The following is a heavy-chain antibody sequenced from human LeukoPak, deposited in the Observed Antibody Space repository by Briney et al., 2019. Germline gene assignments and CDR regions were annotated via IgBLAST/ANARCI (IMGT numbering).Heavy chain of an antibody. CDR3: AKEDQYIAAAGTDIDY. J-gene: IGHJ4*02. CDR1: GLTVSDNY. CDR2: LYPGGST. Sequence: GGSLRLSCAASGLTVSDNYMSWVRLPPGKGLEFVSALYPGGSTYYADSVKGRFTISRDNSKNTLYLQMNSLRAEDTAVYYCAKEDQYIAAAGTDIDYWGQGTLVTVSS. D-gene: IGHD6-13*01. V-gene: IGHV3-53*01.